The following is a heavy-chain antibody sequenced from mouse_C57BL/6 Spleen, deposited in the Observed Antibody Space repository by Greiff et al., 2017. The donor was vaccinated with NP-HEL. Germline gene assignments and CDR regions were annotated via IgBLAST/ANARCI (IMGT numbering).Heavy chain of an antibody. Sequence: EVKLQESGPELVKPGDSVKISCKASGYSFTGYFMNWVMQSHGKSLEWIGRINPYNGDTFYNQKFKGKATLTVDKSSSTAHMELRSLTSEDSAVYYCARSDYYGSSPWYFDVWGTGTTVTVSS. V-gene: IGHV1-20*01. CDR2: INPYNGDT. D-gene: IGHD1-1*01. CDR3: ARSDYYGSSPWYFDV. CDR1: GYSFTGYF. J-gene: IGHJ1*03.